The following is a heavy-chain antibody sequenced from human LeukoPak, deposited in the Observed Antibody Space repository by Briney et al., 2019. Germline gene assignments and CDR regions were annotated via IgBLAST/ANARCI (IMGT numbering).Heavy chain of an antibody. D-gene: IGHD2-15*01. CDR1: GVTLSSYA. CDR3: AQKGGADY. CDR2: ISSSGSGGST. V-gene: IGHV3-23*01. J-gene: IGHJ4*02. Sequence: PGGSLRLSCTASGVTLSSYAMSWARQAPGKGLEWVSGISSSGSGGSTYYADSVKGRFTISRDSSKNTLFLHMNTLRDEDTAVYYCAQKGGADYWGQGTLVTVSS.